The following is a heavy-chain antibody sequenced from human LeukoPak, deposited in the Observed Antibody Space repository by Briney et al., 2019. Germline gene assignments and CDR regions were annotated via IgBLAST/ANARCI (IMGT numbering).Heavy chain of an antibody. CDR2: INERATII. CDR3: VRDLILVWTPGDDFDH. D-gene: IGHD3-16*01. CDR1: GFTFSHYW. V-gene: IGHV3-74*01. Sequence: GGSLRLSCAASGFTFSHYWMHWVRQAQGKGLEWVSRINERATIISYADSVKGRFTISRENARNTLYLQMNSLTAEDTAVYYCVRDLILVWTPGDDFDHWGQGTLVSVSS. J-gene: IGHJ4*02.